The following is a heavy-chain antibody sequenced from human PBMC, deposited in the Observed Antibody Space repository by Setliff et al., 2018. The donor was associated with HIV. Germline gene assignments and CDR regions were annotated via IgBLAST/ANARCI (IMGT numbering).Heavy chain of an antibody. V-gene: IGHV1-3*04. D-gene: IGHD1-26*01. CDR2: FNTGNENT. Sequence: ASVKVSCKASGYTFSQYSLHWVRQAPGQRLEWMGWFNTGNENTRYSQKFQGRVSIIRDTSANTAYMELTNLRSDDSAIYYCARVSGGRPGNYYYAMDVWGQGTTVTVSS. J-gene: IGHJ6*02. CDR1: GYTFSQYS. CDR3: ARVSGGRPGNYYYAMDV.